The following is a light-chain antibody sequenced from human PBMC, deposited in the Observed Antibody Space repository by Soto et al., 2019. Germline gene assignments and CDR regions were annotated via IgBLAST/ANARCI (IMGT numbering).Light chain of an antibody. CDR3: QQYGTSRWT. J-gene: IGKJ1*01. CDR1: QSVKTF. V-gene: IGKV3-20*01. Sequence: EIVLTQSPGTLSLSPGERATLSCRASQSVKTFLVWYQQKPGQAPRLLMYGASSRAPGIPDRFSGSGSGTDFTLTISRLEPEDSAVYYCQQYGTSRWTFGQGTKVDIK. CDR2: GAS.